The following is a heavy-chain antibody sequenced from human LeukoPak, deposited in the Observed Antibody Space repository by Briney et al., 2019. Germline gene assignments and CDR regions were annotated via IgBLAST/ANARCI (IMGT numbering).Heavy chain of an antibody. V-gene: IGHV1-18*01. CDR2: ISAYNGNT. Sequence: ASVKVSRKTSGYTFTSYDINWVRQAPGQGVEWMGWISAYNGNTNYAQRLQGRVTMTTDTSTTTAYMELRNLRSDDTAVYFCARGLRYGSNYFDYWGQGTLVTVSS. J-gene: IGHJ4*02. CDR1: GYTFTSYD. CDR3: ARGLRYGSNYFDY. D-gene: IGHD5/OR15-5a*01.